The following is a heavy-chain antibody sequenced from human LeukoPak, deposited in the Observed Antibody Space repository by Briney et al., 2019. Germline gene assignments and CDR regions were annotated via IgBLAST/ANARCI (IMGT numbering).Heavy chain of an antibody. CDR2: INPSGGST. D-gene: IGHD2-15*01. CDR3: AKDQAYCSGGSCYFLGLRGEFDY. V-gene: IGHV1-46*01. Sequence: ASVKVSCKASGYTFTSYYLHWVRQAPGQGLEWMGIINPSGGSTSYAQKFQDRVTMTRDTPTSTVYMELSSLRSEDTAVYYCAKDQAYCSGGSCYFLGLRGEFDYWGQGTLVTVSS. J-gene: IGHJ4*02. CDR1: GYTFTSYY.